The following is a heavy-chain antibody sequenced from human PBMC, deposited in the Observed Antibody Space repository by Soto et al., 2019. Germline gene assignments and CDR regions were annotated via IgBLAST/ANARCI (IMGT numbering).Heavy chain of an antibody. D-gene: IGHD3-3*01. CDR3: TTAKAIFGLYGMDV. Sequence: GGSLRLSCAASGFTFSNAWMNWVRQAPGKGLEWVGRIKSKTDGGTTDYAAPVKGRFTISRDDSKNTLYLQMNSLKTEDTAVYYCTTAKAIFGLYGMDVWGQGTTVTVSS. CDR2: IKSKTDGGTT. V-gene: IGHV3-15*07. CDR1: GFTFSNAW. J-gene: IGHJ6*02.